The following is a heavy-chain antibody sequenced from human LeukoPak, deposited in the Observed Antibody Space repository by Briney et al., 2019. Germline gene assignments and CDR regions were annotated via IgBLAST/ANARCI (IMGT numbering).Heavy chain of an antibody. Sequence: GGSLRLSCAASGFTVSSNYMSWVRQAPGKGLEWVSVIYSGGSTYYADSVKGRFTVSRDNSKNTLYLQMNSLRAEDTAVYYCARDKYDFWSGPSRGLDPWGQGTLVTVSS. CDR1: GFTVSSNY. CDR3: ARDKYDFWSGPSRGLDP. CDR2: IYSGGST. J-gene: IGHJ5*02. V-gene: IGHV3-66*02. D-gene: IGHD3-3*01.